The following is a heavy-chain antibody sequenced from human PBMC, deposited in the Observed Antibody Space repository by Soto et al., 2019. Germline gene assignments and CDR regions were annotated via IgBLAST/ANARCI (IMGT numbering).Heavy chain of an antibody. D-gene: IGHD1-1*01. V-gene: IGHV3-23*01. CDR2: ISGSGDRT. J-gene: IGHJ2*01. Sequence: EVQLLESGGGLVQPGGSPRVSCAASGFTFSNYDMSWVRQAPGKGLEWVSAISGSGDRTYYTDSVKGRFTMSRDNSINTLFLQMSSLRADDTAVYYCATHGKVKAGRYFDLWGRGSLVAVSS. CDR3: ATHGKVKAGRYFDL. CDR1: GFTFSNYD.